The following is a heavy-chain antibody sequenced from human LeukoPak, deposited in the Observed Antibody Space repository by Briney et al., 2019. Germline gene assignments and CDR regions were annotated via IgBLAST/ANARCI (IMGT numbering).Heavy chain of an antibody. CDR2: ISYDGSNK. V-gene: IGHV3-30-3*01. Sequence: GRSLRLSCAASGFTFSSYAMHWVRQAPGKGLEWVAVISYDGSNKYYADSVKGRFTISRDNSKNTLYLQMNSLRAEDTAVYYCARDTIFGVVTPTRAYYYYGMDVWGQGTTVTVSS. J-gene: IGHJ6*02. CDR3: ARDTIFGVVTPTRAYYYYGMDV. CDR1: GFTFSSYA. D-gene: IGHD3-3*01.